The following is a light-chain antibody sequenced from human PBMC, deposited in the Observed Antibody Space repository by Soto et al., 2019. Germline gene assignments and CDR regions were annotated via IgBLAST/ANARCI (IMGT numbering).Light chain of an antibody. CDR3: SSYTGSGNDV. CDR1: SSDVGAYNY. J-gene: IGLJ1*01. CDR2: DVS. V-gene: IGLV2-14*01. Sequence: QSVLTHSASVSGSLGHSLTIFCNGTSSDVGAYNYVSWYQQYPGKAPKLMIYDVSNWPSAISNRFSDSKSGNTASLTISGFQAEDGADYYCSSYTGSGNDVFGTGTKVSV.